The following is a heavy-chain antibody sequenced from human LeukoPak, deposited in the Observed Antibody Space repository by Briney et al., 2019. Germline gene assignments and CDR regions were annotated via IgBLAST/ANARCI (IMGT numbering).Heavy chain of an antibody. CDR1: GFTFSSYW. Sequence: GGSLRLSCAASGFTFSSYWMNWARQAPGKGLEWVVSINHNGNVNYYVDSVKGRFTISRDNAKNSLYLQMSNLRAEDTAVYFCARGGGLDVWGQGATVTVSS. CDR3: ARGGGLDV. V-gene: IGHV3-7*03. J-gene: IGHJ6*02. D-gene: IGHD3-16*01. CDR2: INHNGNVN.